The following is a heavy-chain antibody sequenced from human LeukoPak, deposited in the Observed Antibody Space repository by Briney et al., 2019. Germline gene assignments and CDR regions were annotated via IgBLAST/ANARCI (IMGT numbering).Heavy chain of an antibody. CDR2: INHSGST. Sequence: TSETLSLTCAVYSGSFRGYYWSWIRQPPGKGLEWIGEINHSGSTNYNPSLKSRVTISVDTSKNQFSLKLSSVTAADTAVYYCAGGYSGYGYRLRKPPGYWGQGTLVTVSS. V-gene: IGHV4-34*01. CDR1: SGSFRGYY. CDR3: AGGYSGYGYRLRKPPGY. J-gene: IGHJ4*02. D-gene: IGHD5-12*01.